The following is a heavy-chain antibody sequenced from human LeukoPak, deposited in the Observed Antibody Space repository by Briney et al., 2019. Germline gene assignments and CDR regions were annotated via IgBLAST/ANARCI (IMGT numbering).Heavy chain of an antibody. Sequence: GGSLRLSCAASGFTFSDYYMSWIRQAPGKGLEWVSYIGSSGSSIYYADSVRGRFTISRDNSKNMVYLQMSSLRAEDTAVYYCARTREQWQVLDYWGQGTLVTVSS. J-gene: IGHJ4*02. D-gene: IGHD6-19*01. CDR3: ARTREQWQVLDY. V-gene: IGHV3-11*04. CDR1: GFTFSDYY. CDR2: IGSSGSSI.